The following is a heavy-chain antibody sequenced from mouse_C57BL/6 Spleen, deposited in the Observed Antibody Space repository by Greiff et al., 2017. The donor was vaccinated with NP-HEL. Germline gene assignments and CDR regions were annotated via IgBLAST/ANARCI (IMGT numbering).Heavy chain of an antibody. CDR3: AKDSYDGYPFAY. V-gene: IGHV8-12*01. Sequence: QVTLKECGPGILQSSQTLSLTCSFSGFSLSTSGMGVSWIRQPSGKGLEWLAHIYWDDDKRYNPSLKSRLTISKDTSRNQVFLKITSVDTADTATYYCAKDSYDGYPFAYWGQGTLVTVSA. D-gene: IGHD2-3*01. J-gene: IGHJ3*01. CDR2: IYWDDDK. CDR1: GFSLSTSGMG.